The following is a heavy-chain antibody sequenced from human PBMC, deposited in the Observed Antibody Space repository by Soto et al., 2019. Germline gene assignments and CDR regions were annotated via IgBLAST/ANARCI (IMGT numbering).Heavy chain of an antibody. J-gene: IGHJ4*02. Sequence: EVQLVESGGGLVQPGGSLRLSCAASGFTVSSNYMSWVRQAPGKGLEWVAVIYSGGSTYYADSMKDRFIISRDNSENTLFLQMNSLRAEDTAVYYCGRDKAVGATDYWGQGTLVTVS. CDR2: IYSGGST. D-gene: IGHD1-26*01. V-gene: IGHV3-66*01. CDR3: GRDKAVGATDY. CDR1: GFTVSSNY.